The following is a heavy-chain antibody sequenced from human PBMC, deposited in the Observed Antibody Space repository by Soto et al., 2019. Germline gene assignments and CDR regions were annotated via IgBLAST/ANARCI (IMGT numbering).Heavy chain of an antibody. CDR1: GGTFSSYA. Sequence: GASVKVSCKASGGTFSSYAISWVRQAPGQGLEWMGGIIPIFGTANYAQKFQGRVTITADESTSTAYMELSSLRSEDTAVYYCARHDCISTSCYYYYYYGMDVWGQGTPVTVSS. D-gene: IGHD2-2*01. J-gene: IGHJ6*02. CDR3: ARHDCISTSCYYYYYYGMDV. V-gene: IGHV1-69*13. CDR2: IIPIFGTA.